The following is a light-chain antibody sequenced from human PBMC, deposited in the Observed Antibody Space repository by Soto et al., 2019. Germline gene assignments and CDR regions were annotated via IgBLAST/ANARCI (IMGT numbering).Light chain of an antibody. V-gene: IGKV3-20*01. CDR3: QQYGSSTQGT. CDR2: GAS. J-gene: IGKJ1*01. Sequence: EIVLTQSPGTLSLSPGERATLSCMASQSVSSSYLAWYQQKPGQAPRLLIYGASSRATGIPDRFSGSGSGTDFTLTISRLEPEDFAVYYCQQYGSSTQGTFGQGTKVEIK. CDR1: QSVSSSY.